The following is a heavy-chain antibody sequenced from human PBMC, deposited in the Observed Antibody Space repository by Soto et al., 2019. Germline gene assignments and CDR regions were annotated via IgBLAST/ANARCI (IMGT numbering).Heavy chain of an antibody. CDR1: GSTLPNYA. J-gene: IGHJ4*02. Sequence: QVQLVQSGAEVKKPGASVRVSCKASGSTLPNYAIHWVRQAAGQRLEWLAWIDPGSGNPTYSQKFQGRITLSRDNSASTFYMDLSSLTSEDTAVYFCTRDLNGGNPFDYWGQGTLVTVSS. V-gene: IGHV1-3*01. D-gene: IGHD2-8*01. CDR2: IDPGSGNP. CDR3: TRDLNGGNPFDY.